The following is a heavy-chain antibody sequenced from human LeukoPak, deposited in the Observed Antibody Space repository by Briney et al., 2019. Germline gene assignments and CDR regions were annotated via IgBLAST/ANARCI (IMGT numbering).Heavy chain of an antibody. CDR3: AKPMTTSDDY. D-gene: IGHD5-24*01. V-gene: IGHV3-23*01. J-gene: IGHJ4*02. Sequence: PGGSLRLSCSASGFTFSSYAMSWVRQAPGKGLEWVSAISGSGGRTYYADSVKGWITISRDNSKNTLYLQMNSLRAEDTAVYYCAKPMTTSDDYWGQGTLVTVSS. CDR1: GFTFSSYA. CDR2: ISGSGGRT.